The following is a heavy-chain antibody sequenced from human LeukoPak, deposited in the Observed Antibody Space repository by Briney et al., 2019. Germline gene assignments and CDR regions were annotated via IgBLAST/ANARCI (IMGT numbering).Heavy chain of an antibody. J-gene: IGHJ4*02. CDR1: GGSFSDYY. V-gene: IGHV4-4*08. CDR2: IYPSGST. D-gene: IGHD1-14*01. Sequence: PSETLSLTCSVSGGSFSDYYWNWIRQSPGKGLEWIGYIYPSGSTDYNPSLKSRVTMSTDTSKNQISLKLTSVTAADTAVYFCAGAPTGFIYSFPPSFESWGQGILVTVSS. CDR3: AGAPTGFIYSFPPSFES.